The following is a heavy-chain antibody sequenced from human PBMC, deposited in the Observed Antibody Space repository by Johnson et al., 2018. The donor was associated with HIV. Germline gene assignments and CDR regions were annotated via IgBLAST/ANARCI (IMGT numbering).Heavy chain of an antibody. Sequence: MQLVESGGGLIQPGGSLRLSCAASEFTVSSNYMSWVRQAPGKGLEWVSVIYRGGSTYYADSVKGRFTISRDSSKNTLYLQMNSLRAEDTAVYYCARDGYSSAWYGKDAFDIWGQGTMVTVSS. D-gene: IGHD6-19*01. V-gene: IGHV3-53*01. J-gene: IGHJ3*02. CDR3: ARDGYSSAWYGKDAFDI. CDR1: EFTVSSNY. CDR2: IYRGGST.